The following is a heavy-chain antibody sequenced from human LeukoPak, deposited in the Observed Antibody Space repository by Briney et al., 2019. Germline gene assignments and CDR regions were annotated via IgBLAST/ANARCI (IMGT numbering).Heavy chain of an antibody. CDR2: ISSSSSTM. CDR3: AMEPTNANPLPPVIQ. D-gene: IGHD3-16*02. Sequence: GGSLRLSCVASGLTFSKYNMNWVRQAPGKGLECISYISSSSSTMYYADSVKGRFTISRDNAKNSLYLQMNSLRAEDTAVYYCAMEPTNANPLPPVIQWGQGTLVTVSS. V-gene: IGHV3-48*01. CDR1: GLTFSKYN. J-gene: IGHJ4*02.